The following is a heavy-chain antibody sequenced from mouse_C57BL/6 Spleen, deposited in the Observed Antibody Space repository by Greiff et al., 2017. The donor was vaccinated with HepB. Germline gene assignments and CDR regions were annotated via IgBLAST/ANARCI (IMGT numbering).Heavy chain of an antibody. V-gene: IGHV1-15*01. J-gene: IGHJ2*01. Sequence: VKLMESGAELVRPGASVTLSCKASGYTFTDYEMHWVKQTPVHGLEWIGAIDPETGGTAYNQKFKGKAILTADKSSSTAYMELRSLTSEDSAVYYCTRTRDFDYWGQGTTLTVSS. CDR2: IDPETGGT. CDR3: TRTRDFDY. CDR1: GYTFTDYE.